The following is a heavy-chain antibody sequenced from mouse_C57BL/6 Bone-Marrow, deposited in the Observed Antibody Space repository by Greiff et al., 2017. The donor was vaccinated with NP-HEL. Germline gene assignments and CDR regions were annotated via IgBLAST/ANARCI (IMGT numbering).Heavy chain of an antibody. CDR2: IDPETGGT. Sequence: QVHVKQSGAELVRPGASVTLSCKASGYTFTDYEMHWVKQTPVHGLEWIGAIDPETGGTAYNQKFKGKAILTADKSSSTAYMELRSLTSEDSAVYYCTRSNDYWGQGTTLTVSS. CDR3: TRSNDY. J-gene: IGHJ2*01. V-gene: IGHV1-15*01. CDR1: GYTFTDYE.